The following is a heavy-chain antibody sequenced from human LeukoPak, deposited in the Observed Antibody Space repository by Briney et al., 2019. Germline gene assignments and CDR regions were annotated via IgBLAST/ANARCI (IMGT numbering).Heavy chain of an antibody. D-gene: IGHD2-2*01. CDR3: ARGMGVLVPAATWFDP. Sequence: GASVKVSCKASGYTFIAYYMHWVRQAPGQGLEWMGWINPNSGGTNYAQKFQGRVTMTRDTSISTAYMDLSRLRSDDTAVHYCARGMGVLVPAATWFDPRGQGTLVTVSS. CDR1: GYTFIAYY. J-gene: IGHJ5*02. CDR2: INPNSGGT. V-gene: IGHV1-2*02.